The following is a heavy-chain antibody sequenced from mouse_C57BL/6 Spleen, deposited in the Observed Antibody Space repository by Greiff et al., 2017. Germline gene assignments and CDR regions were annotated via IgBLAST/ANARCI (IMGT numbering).Heavy chain of an antibody. CDR1: GYTFTSYW. V-gene: IGHV1-50*01. D-gene: IGHD1-1*01. CDR2: IDPSDSYT. J-gene: IGHJ1*03. CDR3: GRLLRYPHWYFDV. Sequence: LQQPGAELVKPGASVKLSCKASGYTFTSYWMQWVKQRPGQGLEWIGEIDPSDSYTNYNQKFKGKATLTVDTSSSTAYMQLSSLTSEDSAVYYCGRLLRYPHWYFDVWGTGTTVTVSS.